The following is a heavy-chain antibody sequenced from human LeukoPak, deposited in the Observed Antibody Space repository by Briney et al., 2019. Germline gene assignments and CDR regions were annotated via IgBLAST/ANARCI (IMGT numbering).Heavy chain of an antibody. Sequence: ASVKVSCKASGYTFTSYGISWVRQAPGQGLEWMGWISAYNGNTNYTQKLQGRVTMTTDTSTSTAYMELRSLRSDDTAVYYCARERYGSGRLRNWFDPWGQGTLVTVSS. CDR1: GYTFTSYG. CDR2: ISAYNGNT. D-gene: IGHD3-10*01. J-gene: IGHJ5*02. CDR3: ARERYGSGRLRNWFDP. V-gene: IGHV1-18*01.